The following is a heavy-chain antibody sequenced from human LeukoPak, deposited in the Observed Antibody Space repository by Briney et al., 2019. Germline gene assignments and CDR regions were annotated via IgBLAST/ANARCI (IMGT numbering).Heavy chain of an antibody. V-gene: IGHV3-23*01. Sequence: PGGSLRLSCAASGFTFSDYYMSWIRQAPGKGLEWVSAVSKNGDSTYYAHSVKGRFTISRDNSRNTLFLQVNSLRAEDTAVYYCVKEVDDWPNNWFDPWGQGTLVTVSS. CDR3: VKEVDDWPNNWFDP. J-gene: IGHJ5*02. D-gene: IGHD3-9*01. CDR2: VSKNGDST. CDR1: GFTFSDYY.